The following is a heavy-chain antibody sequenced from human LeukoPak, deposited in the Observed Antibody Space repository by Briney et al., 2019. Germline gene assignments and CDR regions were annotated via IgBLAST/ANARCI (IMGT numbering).Heavy chain of an antibody. D-gene: IGHD6-19*01. J-gene: IGHJ4*02. CDR3: ARGGTGYSSVWRIDY. V-gene: IGHV3-66*01. CDR2: IYSSGST. Sequence: GGSLRLSCAASGFTVSNNYMTWVRQAPGKGLEWVSLIYSSGSTYHADSVKDRFTISRDNSKNTLYLQMNSLRAEDTAVYYCARGGTGYSSVWRIDYWGQGTLVTVSS. CDR1: GFTVSNNY.